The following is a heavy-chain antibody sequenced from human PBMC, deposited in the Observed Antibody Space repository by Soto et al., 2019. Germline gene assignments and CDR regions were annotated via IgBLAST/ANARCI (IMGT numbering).Heavy chain of an antibody. J-gene: IGHJ4*02. CDR3: AKSGGRPVGPCTNGVCPNFDD. CDR1: GFTVGTNY. Sequence: EVQLVESGGGLVQPGGSLRLSCAASGFTVGTNYMSWVRQAPGKGLEWVSVIYFDGATYYADSVKGRFTLSRDNSKSTMYLQMNSLIAEDTAVYYCAKSGGRPVGPCTNGVCPNFDDWGQGTLVIVSS. CDR2: IYFDGAT. D-gene: IGHD2-8*01. V-gene: IGHV3-66*01.